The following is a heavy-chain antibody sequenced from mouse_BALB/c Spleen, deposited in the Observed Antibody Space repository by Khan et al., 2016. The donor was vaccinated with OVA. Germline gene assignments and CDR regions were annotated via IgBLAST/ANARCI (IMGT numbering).Heavy chain of an antibody. Sequence: EVQLVESGGDLVKPGGSLKLSCAASGFTFSSYSMSWVRQNLEKRMEWVASISSGGDYTYYTDSVKGRFTISRDNAKNTLYLQMSDLKSEDTALYYCAYHLTGSFAYWGQGTLVTVSA. V-gene: IGHV5-6*01. CDR2: ISSGGDYT. CDR3: AYHLTGSFAY. CDR1: GFTFSSYS. D-gene: IGHD4-1*01. J-gene: IGHJ3*01.